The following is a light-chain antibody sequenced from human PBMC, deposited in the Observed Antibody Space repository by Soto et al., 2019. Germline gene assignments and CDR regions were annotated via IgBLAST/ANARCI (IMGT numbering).Light chain of an antibody. CDR1: SSNIGSNT. V-gene: IGLV1-44*01. Sequence: QSVLTQPPSASGTPRQRVTLSCSGNSSNIGSNTVNWYQQLPGTAPKLLIYSNNQRPSGVPDRFSGSKSGTSASLAISGLQSEDEADYYCAAWDDSLNGVVFGGGTKLTVL. CDR3: AAWDDSLNGVV. J-gene: IGLJ2*01. CDR2: SNN.